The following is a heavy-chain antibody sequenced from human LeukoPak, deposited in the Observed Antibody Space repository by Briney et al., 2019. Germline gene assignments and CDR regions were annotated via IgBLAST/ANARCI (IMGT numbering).Heavy chain of an antibody. Sequence: PSETLSLTCGVYGGSFSGDYWSWVRQPPGKGLEWIGEINHSGSASYNPSLKSRATISVDTSKIQFSLKLSSVTATDTAVYYCARMRDNWNVCVFDIWGQGTMVTVSS. J-gene: IGHJ3*02. V-gene: IGHV4-34*01. CDR1: GGSFSGDY. D-gene: IGHD1-1*01. CDR3: ARMRDNWNVCVFDI. CDR2: INHSGSA.